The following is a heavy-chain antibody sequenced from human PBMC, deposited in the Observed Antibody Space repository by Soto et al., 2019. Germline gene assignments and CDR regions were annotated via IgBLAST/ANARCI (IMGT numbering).Heavy chain of an antibody. Sequence: EVQLLESGGGLVQPGGSLRLSCAASGFTFSSYAMSWVRQAPGKGLEWVSAISGSGGSTYYADSVKGRFTISRDNSKNTLYLKMNSLRAEDTAVYYCAKGLGRGGKWFGGGYWGQGTLVTVSS. V-gene: IGHV3-23*01. CDR1: GFTFSSYA. J-gene: IGHJ4*02. CDR2: ISGSGGST. CDR3: AKGLGRGGKWFGGGY. D-gene: IGHD3-10*01.